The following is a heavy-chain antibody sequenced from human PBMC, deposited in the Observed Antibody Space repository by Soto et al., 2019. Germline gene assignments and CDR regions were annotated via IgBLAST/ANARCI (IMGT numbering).Heavy chain of an antibody. V-gene: IGHV3-7*01. CDR3: ATSLI. Sequence: EVQLVESGGGLVQPGGSLRLSCAASGFTFGTYWMNWVRQAPGKGLEWVANIKGDGSEKTYVDPVKGRFTISRDNARNSLYLQMNSLRAEDTAVYYCATSLIRGQGALVTVSS. J-gene: IGHJ4*02. CDR2: IKGDGSEK. D-gene: IGHD3-16*02. CDR1: GFTFGTYW.